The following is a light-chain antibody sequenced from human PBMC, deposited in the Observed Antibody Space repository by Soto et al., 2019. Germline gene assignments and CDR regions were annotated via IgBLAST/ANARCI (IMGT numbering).Light chain of an antibody. Sequence: DIQMTQSPSSLSASVGDRVTITCRASQDISNYLNWYQQRPGKAPKLLIYDASNLEIGVPSRFSGTRSGTHFTFAITSLQPEDVATYYWQQSDSLPITFGQGTRLEI. V-gene: IGKV1-33*01. CDR3: QQSDSLPIT. CDR2: DAS. CDR1: QDISNY. J-gene: IGKJ5*01.